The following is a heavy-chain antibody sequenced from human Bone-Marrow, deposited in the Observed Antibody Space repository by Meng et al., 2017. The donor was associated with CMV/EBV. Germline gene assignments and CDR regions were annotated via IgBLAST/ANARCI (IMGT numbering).Heavy chain of an antibody. CDR2: INPNSGGT. CDR1: GYTFTGCY. D-gene: IGHD3-22*01. J-gene: IGHJ4*02. V-gene: IGHV1-2*02. CDR3: ARGRNYYDSSGYHPFDY. Sequence: VQLVQSGAEGKKAWASVKVSCKGPGYTFTGCYMHVVRQAPGHGLEWMGWINPNSGGTNYAQNFRGRVTMTRDTSISTPYMELSRLRSDDTAVYYCARGRNYYDSSGYHPFDYWGQGTLVTVSS.